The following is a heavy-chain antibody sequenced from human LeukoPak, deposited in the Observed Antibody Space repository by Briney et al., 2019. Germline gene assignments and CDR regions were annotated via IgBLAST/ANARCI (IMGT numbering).Heavy chain of an antibody. CDR1: GLIFSDHY. CDR2: TRNRGNTFTT. J-gene: IGHJ3*02. D-gene: IGHD6-19*01. V-gene: IGHV3-72*01. CDR3: ATWGMAVSSTAFDI. Sequence: PGGSLRLSCAASGLIFSDHYMDWVRQAPGKGLQWVGRTRNRGNTFTTEYAASVKGRFSISRDNSKNSMYLQMSRLKTEDTAIYYCATWGMAVSSTAFDIWGRGTMVTVSS.